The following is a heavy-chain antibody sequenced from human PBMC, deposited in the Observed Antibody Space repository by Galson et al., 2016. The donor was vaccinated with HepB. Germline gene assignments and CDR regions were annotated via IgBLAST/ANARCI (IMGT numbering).Heavy chain of an antibody. D-gene: IGHD3-22*01. CDR1: AFSLSGYD. Sequence: SLRLSCAASAFSLSGYDMNWVRQAPGKGLEWVSFISYTGNTKYYAGSVEGRFTISRDNSKNTLYLQMNSLRAEDTAVYFCARDYFVSSGLDYWGPGTLLTVSS. V-gene: IGHV3-48*03. J-gene: IGHJ4*02. CDR3: ARDYFVSSGLDY. CDR2: ISYTGNTK.